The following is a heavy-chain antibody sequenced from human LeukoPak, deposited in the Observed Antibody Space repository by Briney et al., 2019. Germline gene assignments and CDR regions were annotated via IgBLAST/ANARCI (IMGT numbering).Heavy chain of an antibody. CDR3: ARERIPYSSSPGAFDI. CDR1: GGSISSYY. J-gene: IGHJ3*02. Sequence: PSETLSHTCTVSGGSISSYYWSWIRQPPGKGLEWIGYIYYSGSTNYNPSLKSRVTISVDTSKNQFSLKLSSVTAADTAVYYCARERIPYSSSPGAFDIWGQGTMVTVSS. V-gene: IGHV4-59*01. D-gene: IGHD6-6*01. CDR2: IYYSGST.